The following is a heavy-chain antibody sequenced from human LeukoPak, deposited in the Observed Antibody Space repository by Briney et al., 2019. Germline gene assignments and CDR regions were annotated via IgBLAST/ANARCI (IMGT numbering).Heavy chain of an antibody. Sequence: SETLSLTCAVYGGSFSGYYWSWIRQPPGKGLEWIGEINHSGSTNYNPSLKSRVTISVDTSKNQFSLRLSSVTAADTAVYYCARAGIAVAAGDYWGQGTLVTVSS. D-gene: IGHD6-19*01. CDR1: GGSFSGYY. V-gene: IGHV4-34*01. CDR2: INHSGST. J-gene: IGHJ4*02. CDR3: ARAGIAVAAGDY.